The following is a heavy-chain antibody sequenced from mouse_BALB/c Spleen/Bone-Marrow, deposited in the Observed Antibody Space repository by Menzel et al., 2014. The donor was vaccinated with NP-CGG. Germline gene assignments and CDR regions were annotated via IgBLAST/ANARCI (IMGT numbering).Heavy chain of an antibody. J-gene: IGHJ4*01. D-gene: IGHD3-3*01. CDR1: GYTFTDYN. CDR3: ARRGRAMDY. Sequence: VQLQQSGPELVTPGASVKIPCKASGYTFTDYNIDWVKQSHGKSLEWIGDINPNNGGTIYNQKFEGKATLTVDKSSSTAYMELRSLTSEDTAVYYCARRGRAMDYWGQGTSVTVSS. CDR2: INPNNGGT. V-gene: IGHV1-18*01.